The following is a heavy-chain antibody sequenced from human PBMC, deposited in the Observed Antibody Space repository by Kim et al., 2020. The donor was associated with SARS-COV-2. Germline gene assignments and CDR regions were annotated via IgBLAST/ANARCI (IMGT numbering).Heavy chain of an antibody. V-gene: IGHV3-23*01. D-gene: IGHD3-10*01. CDR2: ISGSGGST. Sequence: GGSLRLSCAASGFTFSSYAMSWVRQAPGKGLEWISAISGSGGSTYYADSVKGRFTISRDNSKNTLYLQMNSLRAEDTAVYYCAKEAVLWFGETQNWFDPWGQGTLVTVSS. CDR1: GFTFSSYA. J-gene: IGHJ5*02. CDR3: AKEAVLWFGETQNWFDP.